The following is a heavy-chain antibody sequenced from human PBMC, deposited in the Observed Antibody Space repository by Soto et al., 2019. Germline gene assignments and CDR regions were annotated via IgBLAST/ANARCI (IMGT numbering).Heavy chain of an antibody. D-gene: IGHD5-18*01. J-gene: IGHJ4*02. CDR3: ARAEQLWYPTDY. CDR1: GYTFTSYD. Sequence: ASVKVSCKASGYTFTSYDINWVRQATGQGLEWMGWMNPNSGNKGYAQKFQGRVTMTRNTSISTAYMELSSLRSEDTAVYYCARAEQLWYPTDYWGKGTLVTVSS. V-gene: IGHV1-8*01. CDR2: MNPNSGNK.